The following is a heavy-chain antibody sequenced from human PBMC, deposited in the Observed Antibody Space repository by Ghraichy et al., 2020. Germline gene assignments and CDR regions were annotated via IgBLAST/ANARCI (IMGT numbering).Heavy chain of an antibody. CDR3: ARLEYSSYNRFDP. J-gene: IGHJ5*02. Sequence: ETLSLTCTVSGGSISSSSYYWGWIRQPPGKGLEWIGSIYYSGSTYYNPSLKSRVTISVDTSNNQFYLKLSSVIAADTAVYYCARLEYSSYNRFDPWGQGTLVTVSS. V-gene: IGHV4-39*01. CDR2: IYYSGST. CDR1: GGSISSSSYY. D-gene: IGHD6-6*01.